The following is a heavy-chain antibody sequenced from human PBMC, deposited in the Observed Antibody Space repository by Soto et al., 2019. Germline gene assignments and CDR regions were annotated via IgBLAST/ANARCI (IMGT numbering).Heavy chain of an antibody. J-gene: IGHJ4*02. Sequence: ASVKVSCKASGYSFTAYFMHWVRQAPGEGLEWMGIVHPSGGNTNYAQKFQGRVTMTWDTSTTTVYMELGSLRGDDTAVYYCARAPYSSSSFFFDYWGQGTPVTVSS. CDR1: GYSFTAYF. D-gene: IGHD6-6*01. CDR2: VHPSGGNT. CDR3: ARAPYSSSSFFFDY. V-gene: IGHV1-46*01.